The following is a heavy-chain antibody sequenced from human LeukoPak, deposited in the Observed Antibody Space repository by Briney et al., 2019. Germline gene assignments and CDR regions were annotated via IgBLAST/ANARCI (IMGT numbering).Heavy chain of an antibody. CDR2: ISYDGSNK. V-gene: IGHV3-30*18. J-gene: IGHJ3*02. CDR3: AKVRYFGPSAFDI. CDR1: GFTFRNYG. D-gene: IGHD3-9*01. Sequence: GVSLRLSCAASGFTFRNYGMHWVRQAPGKGLDWVAVISYDGSNKYYADSVKGRFTISRDNSKNTLYLQMNSLRAEDTAVYYCAKVRYFGPSAFDIWGQGTMVTVSS.